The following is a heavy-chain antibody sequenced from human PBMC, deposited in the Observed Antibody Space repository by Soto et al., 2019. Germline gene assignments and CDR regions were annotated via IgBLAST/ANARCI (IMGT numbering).Heavy chain of an antibody. CDR3: AKGGEGSCSRTSCLYFSDS. Sequence: EVQLLDSGGGLVQPGGSLRLSCAASGFTFRTYAMSWVRQAPGKGLEWVSTISDSGTTYYANSVKGRFPISRDNSRNTLDLQMNSLRVEDTAVYYCAKGGEGSCSRTSCLYFSDSWGQGTLVTVSS. CDR1: GFTFRTYA. J-gene: IGHJ5*02. D-gene: IGHD2-2*01. CDR2: ISDSGTT. V-gene: IGHV3-23*01.